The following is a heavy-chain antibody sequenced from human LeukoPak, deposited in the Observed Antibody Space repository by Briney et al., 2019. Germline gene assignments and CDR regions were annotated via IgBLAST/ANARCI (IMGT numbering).Heavy chain of an antibody. J-gene: IGHJ4*02. D-gene: IGHD6-13*01. CDR3: AKDRRVRVAAAGRAFDY. V-gene: IGHV3-30*18. Sequence: GGSLRLSCSASGFSFSSYDMHWVRQAPGKGLEWVAAISYDGSNTYYEDSVKGRFTISRDTSKKTLYLQMNSLRPDDTALYFCAKDRRVRVAAAGRAFDYWGQGTLVTVSS. CDR1: GFSFSSYD. CDR2: ISYDGSNT.